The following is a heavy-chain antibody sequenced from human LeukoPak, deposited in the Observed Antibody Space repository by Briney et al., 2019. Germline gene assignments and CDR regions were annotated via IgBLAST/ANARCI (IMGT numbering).Heavy chain of an antibody. CDR3: ARVPGYCSSTSCYNWFDP. J-gene: IGHJ5*02. Sequence: GGSLRLSCAASGFTFSSYWMHWVRQAPGKGLVWVSRINTDGSSTSYADSVKGRFTISRDNAKNTLYLQMNSLRAEDAAVYYCARVPGYCSSTSCYNWFDPWGQGTLVTASS. V-gene: IGHV3-74*01. CDR1: GFTFSSYW. D-gene: IGHD2-2*01. CDR2: INTDGSST.